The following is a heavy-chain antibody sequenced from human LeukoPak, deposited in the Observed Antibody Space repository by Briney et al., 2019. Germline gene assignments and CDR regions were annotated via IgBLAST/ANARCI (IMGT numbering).Heavy chain of an antibody. Sequence: GGALRLSCAASGLTFSTYAMRWVRQAPGEGVEWVADISGSGYSTYYADSVKGRFTISRDNSNNTLFLQMNSLRSEDTAIYYCAKAHFDYGDYLPFDYWGQGSLVTVSS. D-gene: IGHD4-17*01. CDR2: ISGSGYST. V-gene: IGHV3-23*01. CDR1: GLTFSTYA. J-gene: IGHJ4*02. CDR3: AKAHFDYGDYLPFDY.